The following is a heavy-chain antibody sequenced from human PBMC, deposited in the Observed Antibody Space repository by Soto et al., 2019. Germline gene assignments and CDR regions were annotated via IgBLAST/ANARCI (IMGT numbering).Heavy chain of an antibody. CDR1: GGSISSSSYY. CDR2: IYYSGST. Sequence: SETLSLTCTVSGGSISSSSYYWGWIRQPPGKGLEWIGSIYYSGSTYYNPSLKSRVTISVDTSKNQFSLKLSSVTAADTAVYYCARNPYHYYYGSGSYYNPSSYFDYWGQGTLVTVSS. D-gene: IGHD3-10*01. V-gene: IGHV4-39*01. CDR3: ARNPYHYYYGSGSYYNPSSYFDY. J-gene: IGHJ4*02.